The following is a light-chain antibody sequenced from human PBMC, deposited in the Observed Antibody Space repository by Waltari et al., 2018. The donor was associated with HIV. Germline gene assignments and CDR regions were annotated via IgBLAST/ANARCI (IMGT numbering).Light chain of an antibody. CDR2: GAS. Sequence: EIVLTQSPGTLSLSPGERATLSCRASQSVTNNYLAWYQQKPGQAPRLLIYGASRRATGVPDRFSGSGSGKDFTLTISRLEPEDFAVYYCQHYGSSPPKYTFSQGTKLEIK. J-gene: IGKJ2*01. V-gene: IGKV3-20*01. CDR3: QHYGSSPPKYT. CDR1: QSVTNNY.